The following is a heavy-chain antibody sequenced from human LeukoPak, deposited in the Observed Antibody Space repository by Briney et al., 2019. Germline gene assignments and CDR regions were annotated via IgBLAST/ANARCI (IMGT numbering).Heavy chain of an antibody. V-gene: IGHV4-30-4*01. CDR2: IYYSGST. CDR1: GGSISSGDYY. J-gene: IGHJ4*02. D-gene: IGHD3-22*01. Sequence: PSETLSLTCTVSGGSISSGDYYWSWIRQPPGKGLEWIGYIYYSGSTYYNPSLKSRVTISVDTSKNQFSLKLSSVTAADTAVYYCARASFDSSGCYQNFDYWGQGTLVTVSS. CDR3: ARASFDSSGCYQNFDY.